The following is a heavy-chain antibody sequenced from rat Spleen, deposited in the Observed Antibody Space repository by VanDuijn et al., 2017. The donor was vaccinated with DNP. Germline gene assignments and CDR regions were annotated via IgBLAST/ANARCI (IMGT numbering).Heavy chain of an antibody. CDR2: ISYAGGST. CDR3: ATGVYGGYEDWFAY. D-gene: IGHD1-11*01. CDR1: GFTFSDYY. J-gene: IGHJ3*01. V-gene: IGHV5-20*01. Sequence: EVQLVESGGGLVQPGRSLKLSCTASGFTFSDYYMAWVRQAPTKGLELVAYISYAGGSTYHGDSVKGRFTISRDNAKDTQYLQMDRLRSEDTATYYWATGVYGGYEDWFAYWGQGTLVTVSS.